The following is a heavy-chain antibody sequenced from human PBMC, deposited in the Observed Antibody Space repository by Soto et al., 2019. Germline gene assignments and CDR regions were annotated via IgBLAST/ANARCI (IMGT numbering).Heavy chain of an antibody. Sequence: PGGSLRLSCAASGFTFSSYGMHWVRQAPGKGLEWVAVISYDGSNKYYADSVKGRFTISRDNSKNTLYLQMNSLRAEDTAVYYCAKGSAMIVVATGYFDYWGQGT. V-gene: IGHV3-30*18. CDR3: AKGSAMIVVATGYFDY. CDR1: GFTFSSYG. CDR2: ISYDGSNK. J-gene: IGHJ4*02. D-gene: IGHD3-22*01.